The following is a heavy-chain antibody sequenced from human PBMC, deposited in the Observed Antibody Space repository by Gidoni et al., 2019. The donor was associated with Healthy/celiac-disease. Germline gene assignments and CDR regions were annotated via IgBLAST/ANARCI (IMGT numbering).Heavy chain of an antibody. D-gene: IGHD3-22*01. CDR2: ISGSGGST. V-gene: IGHV3-23*01. Sequence: TFSSYAMSWVRQAPGKGLEWVSAISGSGGSTYYADSVKGRFTISRDNSKNTLYLQMNSLRAEDTAVYYCANGEFWGIIPVDYYDSSGSPGYFDYWGQGTLVTVSS. J-gene: IGHJ4*02. CDR3: ANGEFWGIIPVDYYDSSGSPGYFDY. CDR1: TFSSYA.